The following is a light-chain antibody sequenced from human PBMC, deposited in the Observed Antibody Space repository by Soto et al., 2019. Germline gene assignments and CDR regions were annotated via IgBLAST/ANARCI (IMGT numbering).Light chain of an antibody. CDR1: QSINTW. CDR3: QQYSIYPWT. J-gene: IGKJ1*01. Sequence: DIQMTQSPSTLSASVGDRVTVTCRASQSINTWLAWYQQKPGKAPELLIYDASSLQSGVPSRFSGSGSGTEFTLTISSLQHVDFATYFCQQYSIYPWTFGQGTKVDIK. V-gene: IGKV1-5*01. CDR2: DAS.